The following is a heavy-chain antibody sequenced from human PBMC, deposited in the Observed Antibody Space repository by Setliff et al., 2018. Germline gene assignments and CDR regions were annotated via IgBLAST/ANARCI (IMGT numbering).Heavy chain of an antibody. V-gene: IGHV3-7*01. J-gene: IGHJ6*02. Sequence: GGSLRLSCAASGFTFRSYWMSWVRQAPGKGLEWVANIKKDGSIKYYLDSVRGRFTISRDNAENSLTLQMNSLRVEDTAVYYCARVGTGMDVWGQGTTVTVSS. D-gene: IGHD1-1*01. CDR3: ARVGTGMDV. CDR1: GFTFRSYW. CDR2: IKKDGSIK.